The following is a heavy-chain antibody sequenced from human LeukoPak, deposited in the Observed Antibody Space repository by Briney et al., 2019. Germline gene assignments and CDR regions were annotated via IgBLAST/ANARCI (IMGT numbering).Heavy chain of an antibody. V-gene: IGHV3-7*01. CDR3: AREDHSNYEY. Sequence: QPGGSLRLSCAASGFTFSSYWMSWVRLAPGKGLEWVASIKQDGTEKYYVDSVKGRFTISKDNAKNSPYLQMNSLRAEDTAVYYCAREDHSNYEYWGQGTLVTVSS. J-gene: IGHJ4*02. CDR2: IKQDGTEK. CDR1: GFTFSSYW. D-gene: IGHD4-11*01.